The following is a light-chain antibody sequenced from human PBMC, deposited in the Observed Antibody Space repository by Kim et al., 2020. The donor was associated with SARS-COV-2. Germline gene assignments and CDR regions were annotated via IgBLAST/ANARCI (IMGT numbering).Light chain of an antibody. CDR3: CSYAGSPPYV. CDR1: SSDVGGYNY. J-gene: IGLJ1*01. V-gene: IGLV2-11*01. CDR2: DFS. Sequence: QSALTQPRSVSWSPGQSVTISCTGTSSDVGGYNYVSWYQQHPGKAPKLMIYDFSERPSGVPDRFSGSKSGNTASLTISGLQAEDEADYYCCSYAGSPPYVFGTGTKVTVL.